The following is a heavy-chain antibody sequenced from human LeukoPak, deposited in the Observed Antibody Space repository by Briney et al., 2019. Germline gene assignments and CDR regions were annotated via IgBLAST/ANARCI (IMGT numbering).Heavy chain of an antibody. D-gene: IGHD6-19*01. J-gene: IGHJ4*02. CDR3: ARGPAVAAYTFDY. Sequence: ASVTVSCKASGGTFSSYAISWVRQAPGQGLEWMGGIIPIFGTANYAQKFQGRVTITADESTSTAYMELSSLRSEDTAVYYCARGPAVAAYTFDYWGQGTLVTVSS. CDR1: GGTFSSYA. V-gene: IGHV1-69*13. CDR2: IIPIFGTA.